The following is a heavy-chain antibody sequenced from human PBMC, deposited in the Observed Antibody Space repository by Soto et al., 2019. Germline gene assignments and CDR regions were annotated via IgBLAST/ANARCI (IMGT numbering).Heavy chain of an antibody. CDR1: GFTFSDYY. D-gene: IGHD6-6*01. J-gene: IGHJ6*02. V-gene: IGHV3-11*05. CDR3: AREASIALTDGMDV. CDR2: ISSSRSSYT. Sequence: QVQLVESGGGLVKPGGSLRLSCAASGFTFSDYYMSWIRQAPGKGLEWVSYISSSRSSYTNYADSVKGRFTISRDNAKKSLYLQMNTLRAEDTAVYYCAREASIALTDGMDVWGQGTTVTVSS.